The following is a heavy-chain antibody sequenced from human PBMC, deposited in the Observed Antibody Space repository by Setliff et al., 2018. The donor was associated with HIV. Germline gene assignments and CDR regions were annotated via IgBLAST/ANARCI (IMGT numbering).Heavy chain of an antibody. V-gene: IGHV1-69*13. Sequence: ASVKVSCKASGGTSSNYAINWVRQAPGQGLEWMGGISPIFGTSSYAQKFQGRVTITADESTSTAYMELSSLRSTDTAVYYCARDAVPHCSDASCYGRGAFDVWGQGTLVTVSS. CDR1: GGTSSNYA. J-gene: IGHJ3*01. CDR3: ARDAVPHCSDASCYGRGAFDV. CDR2: ISPIFGTS. D-gene: IGHD2-2*01.